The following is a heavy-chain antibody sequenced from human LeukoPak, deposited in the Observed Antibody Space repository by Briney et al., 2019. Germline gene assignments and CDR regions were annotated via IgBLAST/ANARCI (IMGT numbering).Heavy chain of an antibody. CDR2: IRGSGGST. Sequence: GGSLRLSCAASGFTFSSYDMSWVRQAPGKGLEWVSIIRGSGGSTNYADSVKGRFTISRDNSKNTLCLQMNSLRAEDTAVYFCAKEAAGSYQYFDYWGQGTLVTVSS. D-gene: IGHD3-10*01. V-gene: IGHV3-23*01. CDR1: GFTFSSYD. CDR3: AKEAAGSYQYFDY. J-gene: IGHJ4*02.